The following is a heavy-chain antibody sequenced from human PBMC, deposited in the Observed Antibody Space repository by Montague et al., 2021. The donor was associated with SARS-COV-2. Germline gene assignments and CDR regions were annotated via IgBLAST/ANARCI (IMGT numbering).Heavy chain of an antibody. CDR2: VYYTGXT. Sequence: SETLSLTCTVSGGSINSVSYYWGWVRRPPGKGLEWIGTVYYTGXTXYXXXXEXRVSISVDTSKNQFSLKLSSVTAADTAVYFCARGTRYYYDSTYYFDLWGRGTLVTVSS. J-gene: IGHJ2*01. CDR3: ARGTRYYYDSTYYFDL. D-gene: IGHD3-22*01. V-gene: IGHV4-39*07. CDR1: GGSINSVSYY.